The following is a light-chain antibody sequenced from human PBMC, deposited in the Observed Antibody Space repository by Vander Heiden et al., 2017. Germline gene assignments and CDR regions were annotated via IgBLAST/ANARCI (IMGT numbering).Light chain of an antibody. Sequence: EVVLTQSPATLSLSPGERATLSCRASQSVNSFLVWYQQKPGQAPRLLIHDASNRATGIPARFSGSGSGTDFTLTISSLEPEDFAVYYCQQRMHWPPITFGQGTRLEMK. V-gene: IGKV3-11*01. J-gene: IGKJ5*01. CDR1: QSVNSF. CDR3: QQRMHWPPIT. CDR2: DAS.